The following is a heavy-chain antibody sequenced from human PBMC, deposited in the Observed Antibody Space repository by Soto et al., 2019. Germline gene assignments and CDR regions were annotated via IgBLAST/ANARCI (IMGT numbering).Heavy chain of an antibody. V-gene: IGHV1-18*01. J-gene: IGHJ6*02. CDR2: ISPYNGNT. Sequence: QGQLVQSGAEVKKPGASVKVSCKTAGYTFSSYDIGWVRQAPGQGLEWMGWISPYNGNTNYAQQFPGRVTMTTDIATKTAYMELRSPRSDDTAVYYCAREDRYYGMDVWGQGTKVTVSS. CDR3: AREDRYYGMDV. D-gene: IGHD2-15*01. CDR1: GYTFSSYD.